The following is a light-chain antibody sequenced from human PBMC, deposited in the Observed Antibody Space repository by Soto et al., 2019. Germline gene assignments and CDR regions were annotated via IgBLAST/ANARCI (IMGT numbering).Light chain of an antibody. Sequence: ETVLTQSPGTLSLSPGERATLSRRASQTVSSSYLAWYQQKPGQAPRLLIYGASSRATGIPDRFSGSGSGTDFTLTISRLEPEDFAVYYCQQYCQQYGSSPPSWTFGQGTRVEIK. CDR2: GAS. V-gene: IGKV3-20*01. CDR3: QQYCQQYGSSPPSWT. J-gene: IGKJ1*01. CDR1: QTVSSSY.